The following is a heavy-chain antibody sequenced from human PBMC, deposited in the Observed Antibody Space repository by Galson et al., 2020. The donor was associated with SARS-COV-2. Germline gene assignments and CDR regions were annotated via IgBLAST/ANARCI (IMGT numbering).Heavy chain of an antibody. CDR3: ARRLYMWFDI. CDR1: GYTLTSYQ. D-gene: IGHD4-4*01. Sequence: ASVTVSCKASGYTLTSYQMHWVRQAPGPGLEWMGIIYPSGPGTTHTQTLQGRVTMTRDTSTSTVYMELSRLRSEDTAMYYCARRLYMWFDIWCQGTLGTVTS. CDR2: IYPSGPGT. V-gene: IGHV1-46*01. J-gene: IGHJ5*02.